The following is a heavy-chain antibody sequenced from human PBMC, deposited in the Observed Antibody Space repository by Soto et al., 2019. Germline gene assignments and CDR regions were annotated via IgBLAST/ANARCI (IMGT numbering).Heavy chain of an antibody. CDR2: ISGSGGST. CDR1: GFTFSSYA. V-gene: IGHV3-23*01. CDR3: AKALAVAMVPAAIGGGMDV. Sequence: GGSLRLSCAASGFTFSSYAMSWVRQAPGKGLEWVSAISGSGGSTYYADSVKGRFTISRDNSKNTLYLQMNSLRAEDTAVYYCAKALAVAMVPAAIGGGMDVWGQGTTVTAP. D-gene: IGHD2-2*01. J-gene: IGHJ6*02.